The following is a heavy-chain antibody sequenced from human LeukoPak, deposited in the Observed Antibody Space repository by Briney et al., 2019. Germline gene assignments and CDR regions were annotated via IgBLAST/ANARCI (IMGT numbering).Heavy chain of an antibody. J-gene: IGHJ4*02. Sequence: PSETLSLTCAVYGGSFSGYYWSWIRQPPGKGLEWIGEINHSGSTNYNPSLKSRVTISVDTSKNQFSLKLSSVTAADTAVYYCARGPTYYYDSSGYSNFDYWGQGTLVTVSS. CDR2: INHSGST. V-gene: IGHV4-34*01. CDR1: GGSFSGYY. D-gene: IGHD3-22*01. CDR3: ARGPTYYYDSSGYSNFDY.